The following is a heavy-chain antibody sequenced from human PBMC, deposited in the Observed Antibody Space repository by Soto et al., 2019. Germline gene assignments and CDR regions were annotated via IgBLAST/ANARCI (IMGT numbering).Heavy chain of an antibody. J-gene: IGHJ6*02. CDR1: GYTFTGYY. Sequence: QVQLVQSGAEVKKPGASVKVSCKASGYTFTGYYMHWVRQVPGQGLEWMGWINPNSGGTNYAQKFQGWVTMTRDTSISTAYMELSRLRSDDTAVYYCARGGHYYGSGSYYAKGVGMDVWGQGTTVTVSS. CDR3: ARGGHYYGSGSYYAKGVGMDV. V-gene: IGHV1-2*04. D-gene: IGHD3-10*01. CDR2: INPNSGGT.